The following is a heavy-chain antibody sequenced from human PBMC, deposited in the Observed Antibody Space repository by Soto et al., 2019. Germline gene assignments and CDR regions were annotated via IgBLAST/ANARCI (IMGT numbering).Heavy chain of an antibody. D-gene: IGHD6-13*01. CDR3: ARAAIHVSSWYFWFDA. V-gene: IGHV1-69*01. CDR2: IIPLFGTT. Sequence: QVQLVQSGSEVKMPGSSVKVSCKTSGGTFSRHAINWLRQAPGQGLEWMGGIIPLFGTTNYAQKFKGRVTISADESTSTAYMELSSLTSEDAAVYYCARAAIHVSSWYFWFDAWCQGTLVTVSS. J-gene: IGHJ5*02. CDR1: GGTFSRHA.